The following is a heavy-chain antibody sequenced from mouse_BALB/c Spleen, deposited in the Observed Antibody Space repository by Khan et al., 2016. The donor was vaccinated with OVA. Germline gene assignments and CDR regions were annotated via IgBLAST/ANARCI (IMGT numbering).Heavy chain of an antibody. CDR3: TRSGYANPFAY. J-gene: IGHJ3*01. CDR2: INPSNGGT. Sequence: QVQLQQSGAELVKPGASVRLSCKASGYTFSSYYMYWVKPRPGQGLEWIGGINPSNGGTYFNEKFKTKATLTVDKSSSTAYMQPSSLTSKDSAVFYCTRSGYANPFAYWGQGTLVTVSA. V-gene: IGHV1S81*02. D-gene: IGHD2-10*02. CDR1: GYTFSSYY.